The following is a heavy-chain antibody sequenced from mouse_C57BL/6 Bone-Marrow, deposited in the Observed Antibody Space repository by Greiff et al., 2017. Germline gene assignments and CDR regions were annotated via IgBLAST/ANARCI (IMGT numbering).Heavy chain of an antibody. Sequence: QVQLQQPGAELVMPGASVKLSCKASGYTFTSYWMHWVKQRPGQGLEWIEEIDPSDSYTNYNQKFKGKSTLTVDKSSSTAYMQLSSLTSEDSAVYYCARCDYDWGFYAMDYWGQGTSVTVSS. J-gene: IGHJ4*01. D-gene: IGHD2-4*01. CDR1: GYTFTSYW. CDR2: IDPSDSYT. V-gene: IGHV1-69*01. CDR3: ARCDYDWGFYAMDY.